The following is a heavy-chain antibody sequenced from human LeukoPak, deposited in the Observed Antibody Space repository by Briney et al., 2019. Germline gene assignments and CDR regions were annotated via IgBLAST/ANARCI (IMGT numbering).Heavy chain of an antibody. Sequence: SETLSLTCAVYGGSFSGYYWSWIRQPPGKGLEWIGEINHSGSTNYNPSLKSRVTISVDTSKNQFSLKLSSVTAADTAVYYCARYCSGGSCYRFDYWGQGTLVTVSS. CDR2: INHSGST. D-gene: IGHD2-15*01. J-gene: IGHJ4*02. V-gene: IGHV4-34*01. CDR3: ARYCSGGSCYRFDY. CDR1: GGSFSGYY.